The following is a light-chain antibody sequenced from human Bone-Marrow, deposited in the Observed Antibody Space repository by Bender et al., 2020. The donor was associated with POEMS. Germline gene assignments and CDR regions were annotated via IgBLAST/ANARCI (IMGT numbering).Light chain of an antibody. V-gene: IGLV2-14*03. Sequence: QSALTQPASVSGSPGQSITISCTGTSSDVGAYNYVSWYQQYPGKAPKLMIYDVSNRPSGVSNRFSGTKSGSTASLTISGLQAEDEADYYCCSYAGSSTWVFGGGTKVTVL. CDR2: DVS. CDR1: SSDVGAYNY. J-gene: IGLJ2*01. CDR3: CSYAGSSTWV.